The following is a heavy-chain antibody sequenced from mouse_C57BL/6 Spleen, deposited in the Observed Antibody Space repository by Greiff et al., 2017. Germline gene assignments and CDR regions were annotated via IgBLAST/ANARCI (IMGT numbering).Heavy chain of an antibody. Sequence: EVQLQQSGPELVKPGASVKIPCKASGYTFTDYNMDWVKQSHGKSLEWIGDINPNNGGTIYNQKFKGKATLTVDKSSSTAYMELRSLTSEDTAVYYCARDYYGSRAAFGYWGQGTTLTVSS. V-gene: IGHV1-18*01. D-gene: IGHD1-1*01. CDR2: INPNNGGT. CDR1: GYTFTDYN. CDR3: ARDYYGSRAAFGY. J-gene: IGHJ2*01.